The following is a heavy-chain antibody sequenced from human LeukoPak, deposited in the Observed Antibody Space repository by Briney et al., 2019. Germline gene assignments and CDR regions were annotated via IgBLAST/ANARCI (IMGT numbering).Heavy chain of an antibody. CDR1: GGSFSSYA. Sequence: ASVKVSCKASGGSFSSYAISWVRQAPGQGLEWVGRIIPILGIPNYAQKFQGRDTITADKSTSTAYMELSSLRSEDTAVYYCARQYYYDSSAYYAALGYWGQGTLVTVSS. J-gene: IGHJ4*02. D-gene: IGHD3-22*01. CDR3: ARQYYYDSSAYYAALGY. V-gene: IGHV1-69*04. CDR2: IIPILGIP.